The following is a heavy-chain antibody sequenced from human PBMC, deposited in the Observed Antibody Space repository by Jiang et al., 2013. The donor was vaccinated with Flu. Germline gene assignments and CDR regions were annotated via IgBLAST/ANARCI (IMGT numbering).Heavy chain of an antibody. Sequence: QTLSLTCAISGDSISSNSAAWNWLRQSPSRGLEWLGRTYYRPKWYNDYAVSVKGRITINPDTSKNQFSLQLNSVTPEDTAVYYCARDPEYSLSCFDSWGQGALVTVSS. V-gene: IGHV6-1*01. CDR2: TYYRPKWYN. CDR3: ARDPEYSLSCFDS. D-gene: IGHD2/OR15-2a*01. J-gene: IGHJ4*02. CDR1: GDSISSNSAA.